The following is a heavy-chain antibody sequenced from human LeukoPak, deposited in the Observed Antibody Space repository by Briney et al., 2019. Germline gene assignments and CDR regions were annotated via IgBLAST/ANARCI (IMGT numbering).Heavy chain of an antibody. CDR1: GFTFSSYS. CDR2: ISSSSSTI. V-gene: IGHV3-48*01. D-gene: IGHD5-18*01. Sequence: GGSLRLSCAASGFTFSSYSMNWVRQAPGKGLEWVSYISSSSSTIYYADSVKGRFTISRDNAKNSLYLQMNSLRAEDTAVYYCARDSERSGYSYGLSWGQGTLVTVSS. J-gene: IGHJ4*02. CDR3: ARDSERSGYSYGLS.